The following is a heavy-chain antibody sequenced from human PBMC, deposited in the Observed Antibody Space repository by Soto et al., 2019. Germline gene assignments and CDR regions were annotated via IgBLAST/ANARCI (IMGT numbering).Heavy chain of an antibody. CDR1: GFTVSSNY. CDR2: IYSGGST. D-gene: IGHD3-10*01. Sequence: EVQLVESGGGLVQPGGSLRLSCAASGFTVSSNYMSWVRQAPGKGLEWVSVIYSGGSTYYADSVKGRFTISRDNSKNTLYLQMNSLRAEDTAVYYCARERGGYYYYGMDVLGQGTTVTVSS. J-gene: IGHJ6*02. CDR3: ARERGGYYYYGMDV. V-gene: IGHV3-66*01.